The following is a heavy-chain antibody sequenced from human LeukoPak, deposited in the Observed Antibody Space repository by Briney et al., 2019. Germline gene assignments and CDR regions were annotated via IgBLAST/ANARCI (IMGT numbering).Heavy chain of an antibody. Sequence: VASVNVSCKASGYTFTSYGISWVRQAPGQGLEWMGWISAYNGNTNYAQKLQGRVTMTTDTSTSTAYMELRSLRSDDTAVYYCARESTGLAYCGGDCYSFFDYWGQGTLVTVSS. CDR3: ARESTGLAYCGGDCYSFFDY. V-gene: IGHV1-18*01. J-gene: IGHJ4*02. CDR2: ISAYNGNT. CDR1: GYTFTSYG. D-gene: IGHD2-21*02.